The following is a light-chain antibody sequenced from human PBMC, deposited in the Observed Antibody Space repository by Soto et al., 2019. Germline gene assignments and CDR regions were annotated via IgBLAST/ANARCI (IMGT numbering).Light chain of an antibody. V-gene: IGLV4-69*01. CDR2: VNSDGSH. J-gene: IGLJ3*02. Sequence: QLVLTQSPSASASLGSSVKLTCTLSSGHSSYAIAWHQQQPEKGPRYLMKVNSDGSHTKGDGTPDRFSGSSSGADRYLTISSLQSEDEADYYCQTWGTGSWVFGGGTQLTVL. CDR1: SGHSSYA. CDR3: QTWGTGSWV.